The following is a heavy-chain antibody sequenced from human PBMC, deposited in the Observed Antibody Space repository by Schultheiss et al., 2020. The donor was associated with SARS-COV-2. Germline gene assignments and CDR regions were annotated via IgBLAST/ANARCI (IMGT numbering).Heavy chain of an antibody. Sequence: ASVKVSCKASGYTFTGYYMHWVRQAPGQGLEWMGWINPNSGGTNYAQKLQGRVTMTTDTSTSTAYMELRSLRSDDTAVYYCARGSLLWFGPVPYYYYGMDVWGQGTTVTVSS. D-gene: IGHD3-10*01. CDR3: ARGSLLWFGPVPYYYYGMDV. J-gene: IGHJ6*02. V-gene: IGHV1-2*02. CDR2: INPNSGGT. CDR1: GYTFTGYY.